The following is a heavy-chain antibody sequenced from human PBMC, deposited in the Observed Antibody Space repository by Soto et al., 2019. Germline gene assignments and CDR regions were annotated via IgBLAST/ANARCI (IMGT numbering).Heavy chain of an antibody. CDR3: SRFGCSSTSCYYMDV. V-gene: IGHV3-7*01. CDR2: IKQDGSEK. Sequence: GGSLRLSCAASGFTFSSDWMSWVRQAPGKGLEWVANIKQDGSEKYYVDSVKGRFTISRDNAKNSLYLQMNSLRAEDTAVYYCSRFGCSSTSCYYMDVWGKGTTVTVSS. J-gene: IGHJ6*03. D-gene: IGHD2-2*01. CDR1: GFTFSSDW.